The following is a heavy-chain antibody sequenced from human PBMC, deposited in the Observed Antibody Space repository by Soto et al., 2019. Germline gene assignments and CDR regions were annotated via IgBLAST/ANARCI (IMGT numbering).Heavy chain of an antibody. CDR1: GGSISSGNYF. J-gene: IGHJ6*02. CDR3: AREDSTEGGMDV. D-gene: IGHD4-17*01. V-gene: IGHV4-31*03. CDR2: IYYSGST. Sequence: SETLSLTCTVSGGSISSGNYFWSWIRQHPGKGLEWIGYIYYSGSTYYNPSLKSRVTISVDTSKNQFSLKLRSVTAADTAVYYRAREDSTEGGMDVWGQGTTVTVSS.